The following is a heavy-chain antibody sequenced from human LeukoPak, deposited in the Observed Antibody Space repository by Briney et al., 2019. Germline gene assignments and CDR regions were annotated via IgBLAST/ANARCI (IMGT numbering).Heavy chain of an antibody. Sequence: SETLSLTCAVYGGSFSGYYWSWIRQPPGKELEWIGEIKHSGSTTYNPSLKSRVTISLDTSKNQVSLKLNSVTAADTAVYYCATYHYGSGSYHNHPNFDSWGQGTLVTVSS. CDR2: IKHSGST. CDR3: ATYHYGSGSYHNHPNFDS. D-gene: IGHD3-10*01. V-gene: IGHV4-34*01. CDR1: GGSFSGYY. J-gene: IGHJ4*02.